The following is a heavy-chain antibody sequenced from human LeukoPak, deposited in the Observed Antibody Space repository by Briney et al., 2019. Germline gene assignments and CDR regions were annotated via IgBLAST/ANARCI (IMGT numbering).Heavy chain of an antibody. CDR3: ATLDSYYDNSGRPLVPD. CDR2: FNREDDEP. CDR1: GYTLTDFS. D-gene: IGHD3-22*01. V-gene: IGHV1-24*01. J-gene: IGHJ4*02. Sequence: GASVKVSCKVSGYTLTDFSMHRVRQPPGKGLEWMGGFNREDDEPIYAPHFQGRVTVTEDTSTDTAYMELSSLSSEDTAVYYCATLDSYYDNSGRPLVPDWGQGTLVTVSS.